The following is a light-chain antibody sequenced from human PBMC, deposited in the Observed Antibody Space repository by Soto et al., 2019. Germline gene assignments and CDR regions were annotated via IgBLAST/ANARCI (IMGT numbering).Light chain of an antibody. V-gene: IGLV3-21*04. CDR3: QVWDSSSDHYV. J-gene: IGLJ1*01. CDR2: YDN. Sequence: SYELSQPPSVSVAPGKTARITCGGNNIGSESVHWYQQKPGQAPVLVIYYDNDRPSEIPERFSGSDSGNTATLTISRVEAGDEADYYCQVWDSSSDHYVFGTGTKLTVL. CDR1: NIGSES.